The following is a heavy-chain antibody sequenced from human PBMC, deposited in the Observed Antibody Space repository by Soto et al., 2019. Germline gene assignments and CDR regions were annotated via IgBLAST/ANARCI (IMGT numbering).Heavy chain of an antibody. D-gene: IGHD2-2*01. J-gene: IGHJ5*02. V-gene: IGHV4-59*01. Sequence: SETLSLTCTVSGGSISSYYWSWIRQPPGKGLEWIGYIYYSGSTNYNPSLKSRVTISVDTSKNQFSLKLSSVTAADTAVYYCARDQVPAALLGRFDPWGQGTLVIVSS. CDR1: GGSISSYY. CDR2: IYYSGST. CDR3: ARDQVPAALLGRFDP.